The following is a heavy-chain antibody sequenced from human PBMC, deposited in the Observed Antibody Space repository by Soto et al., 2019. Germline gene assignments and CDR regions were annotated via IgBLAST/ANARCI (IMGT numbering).Heavy chain of an antibody. V-gene: IGHV4-31*03. J-gene: IGHJ4*02. Sequence: SETLSLTCTVSGGPIINGDSYLNWIRQHPEKGLEWMGYINYRGTANYNPALKSRILISIDTSKNQFSLRLTSVTAADTAVYYCARDAPGAAPYWGQGTLVTVSS. CDR1: GGPIINGDSY. D-gene: IGHD6-13*01. CDR3: ARDAPGAAPY. CDR2: INYRGTA.